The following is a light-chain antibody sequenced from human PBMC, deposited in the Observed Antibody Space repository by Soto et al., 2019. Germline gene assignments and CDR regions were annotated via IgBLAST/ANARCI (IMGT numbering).Light chain of an antibody. V-gene: IGKV3-20*01. J-gene: IGKJ1*01. Sequence: EIVLTQSPGTLSLSPGERATLSCRASQSVSSSYLAWYQQKPGQAPRLLIYGASSRATGIPDRFSGSGSGTDFTLTISRLEPEDFAVYFCQHYGSSPGGTFGQGTKVEI. CDR2: GAS. CDR3: QHYGSSPGGT. CDR1: QSVSSSY.